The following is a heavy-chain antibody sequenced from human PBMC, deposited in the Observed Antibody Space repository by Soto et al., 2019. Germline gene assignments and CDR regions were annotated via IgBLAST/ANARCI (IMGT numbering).Heavy chain of an antibody. CDR1: GFTFSSYS. D-gene: IGHD2-15*01. CDR3: ARELSPDAFDI. J-gene: IGHJ3*02. V-gene: IGHV3-21*01. Sequence: SLRLSCAASGFTFSSYSMNWVRQAPGKGLEWVSSISSSSSYIYYADSVKGRFTISRDNAKNSLYLQMNSLRAEDTAVYYCARELSPDAFDIWGQGTMVTVSS. CDR2: ISSSSSYI.